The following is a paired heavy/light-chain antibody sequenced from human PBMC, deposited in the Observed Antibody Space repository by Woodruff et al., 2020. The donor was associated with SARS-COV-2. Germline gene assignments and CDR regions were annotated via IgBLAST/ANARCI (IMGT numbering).Heavy chain of an antibody. CDR2: IYWDDDK. Sequence: QITLKESGPTLVKPTQTLTLTCTFSGFSLSTSGVGVGWIRQPPGKALEWLALIYWDDDKRYSPSLKSRLTITKDTSKNQVVLTMTNMDPVDTATYYCAHWTTVVTTRHYYYYYYMDVWGKGTTVTVSS. V-gene: IGHV2-5*02. CDR1: GFSLSTSGVG. J-gene: IGHJ6*03. CDR3: AHWTTVVTTRHYYYYYYMDV. D-gene: IGHD4-17*01.
Light chain of an antibody. V-gene: IGLV1-44*01. CDR2: SNN. CDR3: AAWDDSLNGHVV. CDR1: SSNIGSNT. J-gene: IGLJ2*01. Sequence: QSVLTQPPSASGTPGQRVTISCSGSSSNIGSNTVNWYQQLPGTAPKLLIYSNNQRPSGVPDRFSGSKSGTSASLAISGLQSEDEADYYCAAWDDSLNGHVVFGGGTKLTVL.